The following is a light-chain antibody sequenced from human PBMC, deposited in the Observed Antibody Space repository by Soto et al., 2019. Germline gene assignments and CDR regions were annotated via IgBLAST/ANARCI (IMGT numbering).Light chain of an antibody. CDR2: DAS. CDR1: QSVSSY. V-gene: IGKV3-11*01. Sequence: EIVLTQSPATLSLSPGNRATLSCRASQSVSSYLAWYQQKPSQAPRLLIYDASNRATGIPARFSGSGSGTDFTLTITSLEPEDFAVYYCQQRSNWPSTFGGGTKVEI. J-gene: IGKJ4*01. CDR3: QQRSNWPST.